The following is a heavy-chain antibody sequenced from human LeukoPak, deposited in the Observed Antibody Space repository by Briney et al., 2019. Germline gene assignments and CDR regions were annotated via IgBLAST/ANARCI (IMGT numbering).Heavy chain of an antibody. J-gene: IGHJ4*02. CDR1: GLTLSDYW. Sequence: GGSETLPCAASGLTLSDYWMNWVRQVPGKGPVWVSHISPGGRNIDYADSEKGRFTISRDSAKNTLYLQMNSLRVGHTAVYYCVRDGGGNSPYDCWGQGSLVTVSS. D-gene: IGHD3-16*01. CDR2: ISPGGRNI. V-gene: IGHV3-74*01. CDR3: VRDGGGNSPYDC.